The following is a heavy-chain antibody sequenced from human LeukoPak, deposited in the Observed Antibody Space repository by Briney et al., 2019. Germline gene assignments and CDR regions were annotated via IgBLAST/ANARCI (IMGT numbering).Heavy chain of an antibody. D-gene: IGHD3-22*01. J-gene: IGHJ4*02. CDR3: ARDGALVVTDLSFDY. Sequence: GGSVKVSFKASGYTFTSYDISWLRQAPGQGLDGMELISAYNGNTNYAQKLQGRVTMTTDTSTSTAYMELRSLRSDDTAVYYCARDGALVVTDLSFDYWGQGTLVTVSS. CDR1: GYTFTSYD. CDR2: ISAYNGNT. V-gene: IGHV1-18*01.